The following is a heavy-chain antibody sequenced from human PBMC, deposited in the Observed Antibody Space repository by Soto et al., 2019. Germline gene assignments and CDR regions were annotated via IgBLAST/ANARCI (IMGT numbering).Heavy chain of an antibody. CDR3: ATSQGSSTSLEIYYYCYYGMDV. CDR1: GVTFSSYA. V-gene: IGHV1-69*01. J-gene: IGHJ6*02. CDR2: IIPISGTA. Sequence: QVQLVQSGAEVKKPGSSVKVSCKASGVTFSSYAISWVRQAPGQGLEWMGGIIPISGTANYAQKFQGRVTITADESTSTAYMELSSLRSEDTAVYYCATSQGSSTSLEIYYYCYYGMDVWGQGTTVTVSS. D-gene: IGHD2-2*01.